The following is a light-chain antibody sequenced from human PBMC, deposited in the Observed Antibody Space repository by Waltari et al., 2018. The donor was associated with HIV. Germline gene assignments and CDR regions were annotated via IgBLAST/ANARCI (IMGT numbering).Light chain of an antibody. J-gene: IGKJ2*01. CDR1: QRVSSRH. V-gene: IGKV3-20*01. CDR2: DTS. CDR3: QVYGSSLYT. Sequence: MVLTQSPGTLSLSPGERAPLSCRTAQRVSSRHVGWYQKKPGQAPRLFIYDTSSRATGVPDRFSGSGSGTDFTLTISRLEPEDFAVYYCQVYGSSLYTFGQGTKLEIK.